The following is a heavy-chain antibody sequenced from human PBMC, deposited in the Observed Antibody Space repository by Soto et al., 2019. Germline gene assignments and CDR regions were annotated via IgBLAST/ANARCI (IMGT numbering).Heavy chain of an antibody. J-gene: IGHJ5*02. CDR2: IDQSGST. CDR3: AGGRDTMVRGVMNWFDP. CDR1: GESFSGYY. Sequence: QVQLQQWGSGLLKSSETLSLTCAVYGESFSGYYWNWLRQPPGEGLEWIGKIDQSGSTNYNPSLNSRVTMSVDTSRSQFSLKLTSVTAMDTAVYYCAGGRDTMVRGVMNWFDPWGQGTLVTVSS. V-gene: IGHV4-34*01. D-gene: IGHD3-10*01.